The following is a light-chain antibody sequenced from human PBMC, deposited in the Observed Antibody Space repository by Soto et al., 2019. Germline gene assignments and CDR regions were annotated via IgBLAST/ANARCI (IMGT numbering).Light chain of an antibody. CDR2: RTN. Sequence: QSVLTQSPSAAATPGQRVTLSCSGSTSNIGSHYVYWYQQLPGTAPKLLIYRTNQRPSGVPDRFSGSKSGTSASLAISGLRSEDEADYYCAAWDDSLSGVVFGGGTKLTVL. J-gene: IGLJ2*01. CDR3: AAWDDSLSGVV. CDR1: TSNIGSHY. V-gene: IGLV1-47*01.